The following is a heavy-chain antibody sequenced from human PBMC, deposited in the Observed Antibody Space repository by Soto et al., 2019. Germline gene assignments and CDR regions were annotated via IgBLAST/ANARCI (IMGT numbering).Heavy chain of an antibody. CDR1: GFTVSSNY. D-gene: IGHD2-15*01. V-gene: IGHV3-53*01. CDR2: IYSGGST. J-gene: IGHJ2*01. CDR3: ARSSRGGNAGYFDL. Sequence: GGSLRLSCAASGFTVSSNYMSWVRQAPGKGLEWVSVIYSGGSTHYADSVKGRFTISRDNSKNTLYMQMNSLRAEDTAVYYCARSSRGGNAGYFDLWGRGTLVTVSS.